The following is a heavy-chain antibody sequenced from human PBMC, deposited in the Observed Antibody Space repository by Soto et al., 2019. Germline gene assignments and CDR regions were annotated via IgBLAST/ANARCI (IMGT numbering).Heavy chain of an antibody. Sequence: GGSLRLSCAASGFTFSSYGMHWVRQAPGKGLEWVAVIWYDGSNKYYADSAKGRFTISRDNSKNTLYLQMNSLRAEDTAVYYCARGTPYYDFWSGYHKRGDYYGMDVWGQGTTVTVSS. J-gene: IGHJ6*02. CDR1: GFTFSSYG. D-gene: IGHD3-3*01. V-gene: IGHV3-33*01. CDR2: IWYDGSNK. CDR3: ARGTPYYDFWSGYHKRGDYYGMDV.